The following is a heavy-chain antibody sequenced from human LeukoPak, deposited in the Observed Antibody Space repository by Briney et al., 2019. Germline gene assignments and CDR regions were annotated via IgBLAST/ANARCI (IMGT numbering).Heavy chain of an antibody. CDR2: ISGSGGST. CDR3: AKDLRGEYYYGPGGQFFDY. V-gene: IGHV3-23*01. Sequence: PGGSLRLSCAASGFTFSSYAMSWVRQAPGKGLEWVSAISGSGGSTYYADSVKGRFTISRDNSKNTLYLQMNSLRAEDTAVYYCAKDLRGEYYYGPGGQFFDYWGQGTLVTVSS. J-gene: IGHJ4*02. D-gene: IGHD3-10*01. CDR1: GFTFSSYA.